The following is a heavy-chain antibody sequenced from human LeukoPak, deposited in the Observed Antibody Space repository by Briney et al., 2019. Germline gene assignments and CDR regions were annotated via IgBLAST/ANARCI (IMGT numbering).Heavy chain of an antibody. Sequence: GESLMISCQGSGYIFTSYWISWVRQVPGKGLEWMGRIDPSDSYPNYSPSFQGHVAISADKSISTAYLQWSSLKASDTAMYYCARHRGTNDYWGQGTLVSVSS. CDR3: ARHRGTNDY. V-gene: IGHV5-10-1*01. D-gene: IGHD1-1*01. J-gene: IGHJ4*02. CDR2: IDPSDSYP. CDR1: GYIFTSYW.